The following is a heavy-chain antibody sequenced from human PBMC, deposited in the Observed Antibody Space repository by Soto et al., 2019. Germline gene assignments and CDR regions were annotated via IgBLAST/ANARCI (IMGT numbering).Heavy chain of an antibody. CDR1: TFTFTSSA. V-gene: IGHV1-58*01. CDR3: ARDSWFGELLTPYYYYYGMDV. J-gene: IGHJ6*02. D-gene: IGHD3-10*01. Sequence: GASVKVSCKASTFTFTSSAVQWVRQARGQRLEWIGWIVVGSGNTKYAQNFQERVTITRDMSSGTAYLELSSLRSEDTAVYYCARDSWFGELLTPYYYYYGMDVWG. CDR2: IVVGSGNT.